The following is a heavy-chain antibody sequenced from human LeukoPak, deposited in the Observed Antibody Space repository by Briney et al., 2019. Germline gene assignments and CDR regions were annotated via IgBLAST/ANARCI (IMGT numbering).Heavy chain of an antibody. D-gene: IGHD1-26*01. V-gene: IGHV5-51*01. CDR2: IYPGDSDT. Sequence: GESLKISCKGSGYSFSSYWIDWVRQMPGKGLEWMGMIYPGDSDTRYSPSFQGQVTISADKSISTAYMQWSSLKASDTAMYYCTRRAVGASDWFDPWGQGTLVTVSS. CDR1: GYSFSSYW. J-gene: IGHJ5*02. CDR3: TRRAVGASDWFDP.